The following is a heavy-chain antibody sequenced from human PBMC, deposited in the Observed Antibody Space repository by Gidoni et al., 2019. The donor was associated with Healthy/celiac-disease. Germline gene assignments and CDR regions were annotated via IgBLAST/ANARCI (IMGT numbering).Heavy chain of an antibody. V-gene: IGHV3-48*02. D-gene: IGHD3-22*01. J-gene: IGHJ4*02. CDR3: ARVGRDYYDSSGPFDY. CDR2: ISSSSSTI. CDR1: GFTFSSYS. Sequence: EVQLVESGGGLVQPGGSLRLSCAASGFTFSSYSMNWVRQAPGKGREWVSYISSSSSTIYYADSVKGRFTISRDNAKNSLYLQMNSLRDEDTAVYYCARVGRDYYDSSGPFDYWGQGTLVTVSS.